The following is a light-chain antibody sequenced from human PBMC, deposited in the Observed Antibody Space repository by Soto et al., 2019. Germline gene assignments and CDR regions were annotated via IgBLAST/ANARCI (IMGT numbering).Light chain of an antibody. J-gene: IGKJ4*01. Sequence: DLQMTQSPSSLSASVVDRVTITCQASQDISNYLNWYQQKPGKAPKLLIYDASNLETGVPSRFSGSGSGTDFTFTISSLQPEDIATYYCQQYDNLPPLTFGGGTKVDIK. CDR3: QQYDNLPPLT. CDR2: DAS. V-gene: IGKV1-33*01. CDR1: QDISNY.